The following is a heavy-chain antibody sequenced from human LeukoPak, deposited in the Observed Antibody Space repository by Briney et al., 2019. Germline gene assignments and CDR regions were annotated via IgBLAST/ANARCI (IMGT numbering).Heavy chain of an antibody. J-gene: IGHJ6*03. CDR3: ARVGLSSRGYYYYMGV. V-gene: IGHV4-4*07. CDR1: GGSISSDC. CDR2: IYTSGST. Sequence: KPSETLSLTCTVSGGSISSDCWSWSRQPAGKGLEWIGHIYTSGSTNYNPSLTGRVTMSLDTSKNQFSLKLTSVTAADTAVYYCARVGLSSRGYYYYMGVWGRGTTVTVSS. D-gene: IGHD2-2*01.